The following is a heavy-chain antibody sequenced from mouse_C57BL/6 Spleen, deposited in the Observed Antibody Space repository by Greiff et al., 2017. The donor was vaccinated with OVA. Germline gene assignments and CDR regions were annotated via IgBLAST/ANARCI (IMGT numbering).Heavy chain of an antibody. CDR2: IYPRSGNT. J-gene: IGHJ1*03. CDR1: GYTFTSYG. CDR3: ANWDGGWYFDV. V-gene: IGHV1-81*01. Sequence: QVQLKESGAELARPGASVKLSCKASGYTFTSYGISWVKQRTGQGLEWIGEIYPRSGNTYYNEKFKGKATLTADKSSSTAYMELRSLTSEDSAVYFCANWDGGWYFDVWGTGTTVTVSS. D-gene: IGHD4-1*01.